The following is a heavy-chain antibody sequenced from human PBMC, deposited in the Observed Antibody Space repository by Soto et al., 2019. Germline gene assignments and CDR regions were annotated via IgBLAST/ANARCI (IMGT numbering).Heavy chain of an antibody. V-gene: IGHV5-51*01. Sequence: GESLKISCKGSGYSFTSYWIGWVRRMPGKGLEWMGIIYPGDSDTRYSPSFQGQVTISADKSISTAYLQWSSLKASDTAMYYCARQVAAARFYYYGMDVWGTGTTVTVS. J-gene: IGHJ6*04. CDR3: ARQVAAARFYYYGMDV. CDR1: GYSFTSYW. D-gene: IGHD6-13*01. CDR2: IYPGDSDT.